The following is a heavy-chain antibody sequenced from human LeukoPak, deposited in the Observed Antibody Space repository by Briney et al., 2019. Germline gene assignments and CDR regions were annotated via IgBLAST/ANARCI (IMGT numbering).Heavy chain of an antibody. J-gene: IGHJ6*03. D-gene: IGHD2-2*02. CDR1: GFTFSSYW. CDR2: IKQDESEK. V-gene: IGHV3-7*01. Sequence: GGSLRLSCAASGFTFSSYWMSWVRQAPGKGLEWVANIKQDESEKYYVDSVKGRFTISRDNAKNSLYLQMNSLRAEDTAVYYCARWALYPPNYYYYYYYMDVWGKGTTVTVSS. CDR3: ARWALYPPNYYYYYYYMDV.